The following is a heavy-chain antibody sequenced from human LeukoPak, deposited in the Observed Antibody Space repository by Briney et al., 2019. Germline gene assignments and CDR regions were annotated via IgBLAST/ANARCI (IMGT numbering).Heavy chain of an antibody. CDR2: ISHSGST. D-gene: IGHD6-6*01. CDR3: ARVMIAARSPFDY. CDR1: GGSFSGYY. Sequence: PSETLSLTCAVYGGSFSGYYWSWIRQPPGKGLEWIGEISHSGSTNYNPSLKSRVTISVDTSKNQFSLKLSSVTAADTAVYYCARVMIAARSPFDYWGQGTLVTVSS. V-gene: IGHV4-34*01. J-gene: IGHJ4*02.